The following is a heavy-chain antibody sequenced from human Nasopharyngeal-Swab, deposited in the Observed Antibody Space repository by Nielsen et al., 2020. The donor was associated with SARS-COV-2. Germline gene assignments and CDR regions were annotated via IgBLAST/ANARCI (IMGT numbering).Heavy chain of an antibody. CDR3: ARGGSGSYIDY. V-gene: IGHV5-51*01. CDR1: RSIFTTYW. Sequence: GGSLRLSCMGSRSIFTTYWIGWVRQMPGQGLEWMGIIYPADSDTRYSPSFQGQVTLSADTSITTAYLQWSSLKASDTAMYYCARGGSGSYIDYWGQGTLVTVSS. CDR2: IYPADSDT. D-gene: IGHD3-10*01. J-gene: IGHJ4*02.